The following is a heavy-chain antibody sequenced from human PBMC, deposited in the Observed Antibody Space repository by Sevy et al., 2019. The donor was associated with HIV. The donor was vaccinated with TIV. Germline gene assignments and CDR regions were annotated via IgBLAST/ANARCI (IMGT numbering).Heavy chain of an antibody. CDR1: GFTFSSYG. Sequence: GESLKISCAASGFTFSSYGMHWVRQAPGKGLEWVAFIRYDGSNKYYADSVKGRFTISRDNSKNTLYLQMNSLRAEDTAVYYCAKESVYCSSTSCYAGDYYYYGMDVWGQGTTVTVSS. D-gene: IGHD2-2*01. CDR2: IRYDGSNK. CDR3: AKESVYCSSTSCYAGDYYYYGMDV. V-gene: IGHV3-30*02. J-gene: IGHJ6*02.